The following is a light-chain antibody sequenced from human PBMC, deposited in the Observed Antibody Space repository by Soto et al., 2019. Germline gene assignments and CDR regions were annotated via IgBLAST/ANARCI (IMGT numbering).Light chain of an antibody. V-gene: IGLV2-14*03. CDR3: SSYTTGGTYV. J-gene: IGLJ1*01. CDR1: SSDIGGYNY. CDR2: DVS. Sequence: QSALTQPASVSGSPGQSITISCTGTSSDIGGYNYVSWYQQHPGKAPKLMIYDVSNRPSGVSNRFSGSKSGNTASLTISGLQAEDEADYYCSSYTTGGTYVFGTGTKITV.